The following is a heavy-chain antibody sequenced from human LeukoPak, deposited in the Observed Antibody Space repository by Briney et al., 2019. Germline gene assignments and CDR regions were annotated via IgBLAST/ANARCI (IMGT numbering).Heavy chain of an antibody. D-gene: IGHD3-10*01. V-gene: IGHV4-39*01. CDR3: AARLSYYYGSGSYFDY. CDR1: GGSISSSSYY. Sequence: SETLSLTCTVSGGSISSSSYYWGWIRQPPGKGLEWIGSIYYSGSTYYNPSLKSRVTISVDTSKNQFSLKLSSVTAADTAVYYCAARLSYYYGSGSYFDYWGQGTLVTVSS. J-gene: IGHJ4*02. CDR2: IYYSGST.